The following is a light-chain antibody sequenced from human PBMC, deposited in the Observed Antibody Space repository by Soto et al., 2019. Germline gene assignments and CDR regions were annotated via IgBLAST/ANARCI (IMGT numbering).Light chain of an antibody. V-gene: IGKV3-15*01. CDR1: QNVKTR. Sequence: EKVMTQSPATLSVSPGQTATLSCRASQNVKTRLAWYQQKHGQAPRLLIYDAFTRATGIPARFSGSASGTEFALNICSLQSEDFAVYYCQQYDEWPLTFGGGTKVEIK. CDR2: DAF. J-gene: IGKJ4*01. CDR3: QQYDEWPLT.